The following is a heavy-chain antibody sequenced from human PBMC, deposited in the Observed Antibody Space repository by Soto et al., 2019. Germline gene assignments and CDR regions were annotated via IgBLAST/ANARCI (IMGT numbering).Heavy chain of an antibody. D-gene: IGHD3-22*01. CDR3: ARRSRYYDSSGYYGDAFDI. CDR1: GGSISSGGYY. Sequence: SETLSLTCTVSGGSISSGGYYWSWIRQHPGKGLEWIGYIYYSGSTYDNPSLESRVTISVDTSKNQFSLKLSSVTAADTAVYYCARRSRYYDSSGYYGDAFDIWGQGTMVTVSS. CDR2: IYYSGST. J-gene: IGHJ3*02. V-gene: IGHV4-31*03.